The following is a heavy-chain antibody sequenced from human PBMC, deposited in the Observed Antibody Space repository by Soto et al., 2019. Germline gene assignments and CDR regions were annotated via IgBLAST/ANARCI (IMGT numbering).Heavy chain of an antibody. CDR1: GFIFRSYS. D-gene: IGHD2-2*01. CDR3: ARDQDIVVAPGAYGMDV. Sequence: LRLSCAASGFIFRSYSLNWVRQVPGKGLEWLSYISSSSRITYYADSVKGRFTVSRDNAKNSLYLQMNSLRDEDTAVYYCARDQDIVVAPGAYGMDVWGQGTTVTVSS. V-gene: IGHV3-48*02. CDR2: ISSSSRIT. J-gene: IGHJ6*02.